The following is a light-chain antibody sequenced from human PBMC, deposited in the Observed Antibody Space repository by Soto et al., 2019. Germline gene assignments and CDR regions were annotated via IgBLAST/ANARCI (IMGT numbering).Light chain of an antibody. J-gene: IGKJ1*01. CDR3: QQYDSSPRT. Sequence: EIVLTQSTRTLSLSPGESSTLSCRASQSLRSTSLAWYQQKPGQAPRLLISGASTRAADIPDRFSGSGSGTDFTLTIGRLEPEDLAVYYCQQYDSSPRTFGQGTKVDIK. CDR2: GAS. V-gene: IGKV3-20*01. CDR1: QSLRSTS.